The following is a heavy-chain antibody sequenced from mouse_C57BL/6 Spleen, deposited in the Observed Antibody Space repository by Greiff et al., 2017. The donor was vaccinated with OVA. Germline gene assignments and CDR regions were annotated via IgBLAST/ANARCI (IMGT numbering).Heavy chain of an antibody. CDR1: GYTFTGSW. V-gene: IGHV1-9*01. D-gene: IGHD2-13*01. CDR3: ARWSFECDYDEDYDVDY. Sequence: QVQLQQSGAELVKPGASVKLSCKASGYTFTGSWINWVKQRPGQGLEWIGEIYPGNGSTNYNEKFKGKATLTADQSSSTAYMQLSSLTSEDSAVYYCARWSFECDYDEDYDVDYWGQGTTVTVAT. CDR2: IYPGNGST. J-gene: IGHJ4*01.